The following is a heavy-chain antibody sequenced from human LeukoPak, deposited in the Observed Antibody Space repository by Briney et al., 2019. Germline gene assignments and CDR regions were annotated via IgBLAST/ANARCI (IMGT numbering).Heavy chain of an antibody. CDR2: ISGSSIYI. J-gene: IGHJ4*01. D-gene: IGHD3-22*01. Sequence: GGSLRLSFEASGFTFSSYSMNGVRQAPGKGLEWVSSISGSSIYIYYTDSVKGRFTISRDKAGNSRYLQMNSLRAEDTAVYYCARETNTSDSSGYIMADVRRDDYWGHESLLTVSS. CDR1: GFTFSSYS. CDR3: ARETNTSDSSGYIMADVRRDDY. V-gene: IGHV3-21*06.